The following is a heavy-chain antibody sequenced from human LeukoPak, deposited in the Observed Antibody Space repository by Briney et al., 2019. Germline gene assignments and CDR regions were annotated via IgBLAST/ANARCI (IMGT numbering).Heavy chain of an antibody. Sequence: SETLSLTCTVSGGSISSSSYYWGWIRQPPGKELEWIGSFSSAGSTYYNPSLKSRVTISVDTSKNQFSLKLSSVTAADTAVYYCVRPRTSGWYFGAFDIWGQGTMATVSS. J-gene: IGHJ3*02. D-gene: IGHD6-19*01. CDR2: FSSAGST. V-gene: IGHV4-39*07. CDR3: VRPRTSGWYFGAFDI. CDR1: GGSISSSSYY.